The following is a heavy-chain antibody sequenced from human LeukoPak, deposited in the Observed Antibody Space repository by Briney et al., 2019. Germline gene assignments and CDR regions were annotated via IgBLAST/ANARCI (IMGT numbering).Heavy chain of an antibody. V-gene: IGHV3-30*04. CDR1: GLTFSTYV. Sequence: GGSLRLSCAASGLTFSTYVIYWVRQAPGKGLQWVAVTSYDGRNNDYAGSVKGRFTISRDNSKNTVYLQMNSLRAEDTAVYYCARVTGGSSYSFDNWGQGARVIVSS. CDR2: TSYDGRNN. D-gene: IGHD6-6*01. CDR3: ARVTGGSSYSFDN. J-gene: IGHJ4*02.